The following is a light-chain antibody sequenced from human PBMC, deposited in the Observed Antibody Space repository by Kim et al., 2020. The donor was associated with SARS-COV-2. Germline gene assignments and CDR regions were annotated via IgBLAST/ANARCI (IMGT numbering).Light chain of an antibody. CDR1: QSISSW. Sequence: DIQMTQSPSTLSASVGDRVTITCRASQSISSWLAWYQRKPGKAPKLLIYKASSLESGVPSRFSGSGSGTEFTLTISSLQPDDFATDYCQQYNSYSTFGQGTKVDIK. CDR2: KAS. CDR3: QQYNSYST. J-gene: IGKJ1*01. V-gene: IGKV1-5*03.